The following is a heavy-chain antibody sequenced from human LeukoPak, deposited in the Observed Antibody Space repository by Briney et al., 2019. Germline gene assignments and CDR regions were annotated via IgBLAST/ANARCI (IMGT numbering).Heavy chain of an antibody. V-gene: IGHV3-7*01. J-gene: IGHJ4*02. CDR1: GFSFQYYW. CDR2: IKEDGTQK. D-gene: IGHD4-23*01. CDR3: VRGGWELDY. Sequence: GGPLRLSCAASGFSFQYYWMAWVRQAPGMGLEWVAHIKEDGTQKFYVDSVRGRFTISKDDARNALYLQMTSLRDEDTAIYDCVRGGWELDYWGQGTLVIVSS.